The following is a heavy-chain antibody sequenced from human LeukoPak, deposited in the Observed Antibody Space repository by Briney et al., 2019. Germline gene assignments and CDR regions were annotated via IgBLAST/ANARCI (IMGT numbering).Heavy chain of an antibody. V-gene: IGHV3-64*01. CDR3: VGGGWRSPPSVDY. CDR2: ITSNGHSA. D-gene: IGHD3-16*01. J-gene: IGHJ4*02. Sequence: PGGSLRLSCAASGFTFSIYAMHWVRQAPGKGLEYVSAITSNGHSAYYANSVKGRFTISRDNSKNTLYLQMNSLRAEDTALYFCVGGGWRSPPSVDYWGQGTLVTVSS. CDR1: GFTFSIYA.